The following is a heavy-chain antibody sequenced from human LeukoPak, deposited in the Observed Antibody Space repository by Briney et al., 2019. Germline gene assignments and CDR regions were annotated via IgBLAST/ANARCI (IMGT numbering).Heavy chain of an antibody. J-gene: IGHJ4*02. V-gene: IGHV4-59*08. D-gene: IGHD6-13*01. CDR2: IYYSGST. Sequence: SETLSLTCTVSGGSISSYYWSWIRQPPGKGLEWIGYIYYSGSTNYNPSLKSRVTISVDTSKNQFSLKLSSVTAADTAVYYCASTYSSSWYFFDYWGQGTLVTVSS. CDR3: ASTYSSSWYFFDY. CDR1: GGSISSYY.